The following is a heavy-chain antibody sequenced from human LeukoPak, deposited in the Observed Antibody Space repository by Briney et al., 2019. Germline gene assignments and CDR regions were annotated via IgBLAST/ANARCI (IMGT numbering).Heavy chain of an antibody. CDR1: GYPFNIYG. CDR2: ISSDNGNT. CDR3: ARDRYDILTGYYPIDF. D-gene: IGHD3-9*01. V-gene: IGHV1-18*01. J-gene: IGHJ4*02. Sequence: ASVKVSCKASGYPFNIYGISWVRQAPGQGLEWMGWISSDNGNTNYAQKLQGRVTMTTDTSTSTAYMELRSLGSDDTAMYYCARDRYDILTGYYPIDFWGQGTLVTVSS.